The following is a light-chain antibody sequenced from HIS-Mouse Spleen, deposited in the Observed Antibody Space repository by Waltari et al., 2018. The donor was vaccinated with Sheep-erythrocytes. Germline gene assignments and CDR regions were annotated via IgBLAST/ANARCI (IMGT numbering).Light chain of an antibody. CDR2: DNN. V-gene: IGLV1-51*01. CDR3: GTWDSSLSAGV. CDR1: SSNIRTNY. J-gene: IGLJ3*02. Sequence: QSVLTQPPSVSAAPGQKVTISCSGSSSNIRTNYVSWYQQLPGQAPKLLIYDNNKRPSGIPDRFSGSKSGTSATLGITGLQTGDEADYYCGTWDSSLSAGVFGGGTKLTVL.